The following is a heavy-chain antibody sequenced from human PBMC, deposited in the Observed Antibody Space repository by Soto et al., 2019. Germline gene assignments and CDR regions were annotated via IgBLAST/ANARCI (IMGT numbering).Heavy chain of an antibody. CDR3: ARRGLTVPFDS. Sequence: EVQLVQSETEVKKPGESLKISCKALGYSFTNYWIGWVRQMPGKGLEWMGIGYPGDSDTRYSPSFQGQVTISADESISTAYLQWSSLKASDTAMYYCARRGLTVPFDSWGQGTLVTVSS. CDR2: GYPGDSDT. J-gene: IGHJ4*02. CDR1: GYSFTNYW. D-gene: IGHD3-10*01. V-gene: IGHV5-51*01.